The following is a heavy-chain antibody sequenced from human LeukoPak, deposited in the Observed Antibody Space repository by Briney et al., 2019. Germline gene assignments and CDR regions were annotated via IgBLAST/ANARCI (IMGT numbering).Heavy chain of an antibody. CDR1: GYTFTGYY. V-gene: IGHV1-2*02. CDR2: INPNSGGT. J-gene: IGHJ4*02. CDR3: ARDLRKGRQLWLEIDY. Sequence: ASVKVSCKASGYTFTGYYVHWVRQAPGQGLEWMGWINPNSGGTNYAQKFQGRVTMTRDTSISTAYMELSRLRSDDTAVYYCARDLRKGRQLWLEIDYWGQGTLVTVSS. D-gene: IGHD5-18*01.